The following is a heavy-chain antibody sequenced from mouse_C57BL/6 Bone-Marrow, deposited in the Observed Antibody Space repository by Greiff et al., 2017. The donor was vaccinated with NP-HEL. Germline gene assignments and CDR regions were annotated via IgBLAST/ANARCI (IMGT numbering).Heavy chain of an antibody. CDR1: GFTFSDYG. J-gene: IGHJ4*01. V-gene: IGHV5-15*01. CDR3: ARHAYYSNPYAMDY. Sequence: EVKLVESGGGLVQPGGSLKLSCAASGFTFSDYGMAWVRQAPRKGPEWVAYISNLAYSIYYADTVTGRFTISRENAKNTLYLEMSSLRTEDTAMYYCARHAYYSNPYAMDYWGQGTSVTVSS. CDR2: ISNLAYSI. D-gene: IGHD2-5*01.